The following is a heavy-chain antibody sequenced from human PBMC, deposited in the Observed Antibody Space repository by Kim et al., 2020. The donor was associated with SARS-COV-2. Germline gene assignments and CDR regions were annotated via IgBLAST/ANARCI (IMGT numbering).Heavy chain of an antibody. Sequence: GGSLRLSCAASGFSFRNYGMSWVRQAPGKGLEWVTGITGSGDVAVYADSVKGRFTTSRDNSKTTVYLEMNNLAAEDTAIYLCAKSVISVSGSYYDIWG. CDR3: AKSVISVSGSYYDI. CDR1: GFSFRNYG. CDR2: ITGSGDVA. J-gene: IGHJ3*02. V-gene: IGHV3-23*01. D-gene: IGHD3-10*01.